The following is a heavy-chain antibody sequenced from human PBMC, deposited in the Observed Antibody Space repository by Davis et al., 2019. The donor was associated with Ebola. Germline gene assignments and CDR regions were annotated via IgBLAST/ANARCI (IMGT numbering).Heavy chain of an antibody. Sequence: GESLKISCAASGFTFSGSAMHWVRQASGKGLEWVGRIRSKANSYATAYAASVKGRFTISRDDSKNTAYLQMNSLKTEDTAVYYCTSQRPNYDFWSGYYYDAFDIWGQGTMVTVSS. V-gene: IGHV3-73*01. CDR1: GFTFSGSA. J-gene: IGHJ3*02. D-gene: IGHD3-3*01. CDR2: IRSKANSYAT. CDR3: TSQRPNYDFWSGYYYDAFDI.